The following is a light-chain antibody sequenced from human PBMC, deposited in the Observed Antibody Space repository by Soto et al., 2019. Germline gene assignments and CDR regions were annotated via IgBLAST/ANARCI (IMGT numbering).Light chain of an antibody. Sequence: EIVLTQSPATLSLSPGERATLSCRASQSFSSSLAWYQQKPGQAPRLLIYDASNRATGIPAGFSGSGSGTDFTLTISSLEPEDFAVYYCQQRSNWPLTFGGGTKVDIK. CDR2: DAS. J-gene: IGKJ4*01. CDR3: QQRSNWPLT. V-gene: IGKV3-11*01. CDR1: QSFSSS.